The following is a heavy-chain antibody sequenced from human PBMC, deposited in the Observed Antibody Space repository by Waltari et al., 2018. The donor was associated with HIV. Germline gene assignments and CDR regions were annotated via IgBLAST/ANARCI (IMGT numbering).Heavy chain of an antibody. V-gene: IGHV4-4*02. J-gene: IGHJ5*02. CDR3: VRVVTGDHGSAWFDP. CDR1: GGSISTYNW. CDR2: MYHSGST. Sequence: QVQLQESGPGLVRPSETLSLTCVVSGGSISTYNWWTWLRQPPGKGLECIGEMYHSGSTNYDSSLRSRVSISMDKSKNQFSMRLSSVTAADTAAYYGVRVVTGDHGSAWFDPWGQGTLVTVSS. D-gene: IGHD2-21*02.